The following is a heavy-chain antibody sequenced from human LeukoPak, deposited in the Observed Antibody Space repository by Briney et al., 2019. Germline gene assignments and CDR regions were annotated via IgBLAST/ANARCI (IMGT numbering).Heavy chain of an antibody. J-gene: IGHJ5*02. Sequence: SETLSLTCTVSGGSISSSTYYWSWIRQPPGKGLEWIGEINHSGSTNYNPSLKSRVTISVDTSKNQFSLKLSSVTAADTAVYYCARAWLGYSGYGRWGSDWFDPWGQGTLVTVSS. CDR3: ARAWLGYSGYGRWGSDWFDP. CDR1: GGSISSSTYY. V-gene: IGHV4-39*07. D-gene: IGHD5-12*01. CDR2: INHSGST.